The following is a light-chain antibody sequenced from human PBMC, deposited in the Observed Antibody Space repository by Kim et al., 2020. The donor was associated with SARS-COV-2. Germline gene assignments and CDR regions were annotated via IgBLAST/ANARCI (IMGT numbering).Light chain of an antibody. CDR3: QVWDSSSDPVV. J-gene: IGLJ2*01. CDR1: NIGSKS. Sequence: SSELTQPPSVSVAPGKTARITCGGNNIGSKSVHWYQQKPGQAPVLVVYDDSDRPSGIRERFSGSNSGNTATLTISRVEAGDEADYYCQVWDSSSDPVVFGGGTQLTVL. V-gene: IGLV3-21*03. CDR2: DDS.